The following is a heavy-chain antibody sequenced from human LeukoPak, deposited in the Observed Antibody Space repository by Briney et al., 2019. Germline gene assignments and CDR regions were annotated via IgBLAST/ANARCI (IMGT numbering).Heavy chain of an antibody. J-gene: IGHJ4*02. V-gene: IGHV3-15*01. CDR3: TTGITMVRGVTPSTFDY. CDR1: GFTFSNAW. CDR2: IKSKTDGGTT. Sequence: PGGSLRLSCAASGFTFSNAWMSWVRRAPGKGLEWVGRIKSKTDGGTTDYAAPVKGRFTISRDDSKNTLYLQMNSLKTEDTAVYYCTTGITMVRGVTPSTFDYWGQGTLVTVSS. D-gene: IGHD3-10*01.